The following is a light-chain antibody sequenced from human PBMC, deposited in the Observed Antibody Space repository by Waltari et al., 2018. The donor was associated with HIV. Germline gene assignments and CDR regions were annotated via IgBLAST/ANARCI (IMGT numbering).Light chain of an antibody. Sequence: QSALTQPASVSGSPGQSITISCTGSSSDLGAYNSVSWYQQHPGKAPKLIIYDVSNRPSGVSGRFSGSKSGNTASLTISGLQAEDEADYFCKSKTSSSTPCVFGTGTKVAVL. J-gene: IGLJ1*01. V-gene: IGLV2-14*03. CDR2: DVS. CDR3: KSKTSSSTPCV. CDR1: SSDLGAYNS.